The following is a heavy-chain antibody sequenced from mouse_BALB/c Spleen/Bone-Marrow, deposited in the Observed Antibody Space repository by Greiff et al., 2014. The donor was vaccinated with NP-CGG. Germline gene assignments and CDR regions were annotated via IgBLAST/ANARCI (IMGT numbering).Heavy chain of an antibody. CDR1: GFTFSSFG. CDR3: ASRAY. V-gene: IGHV5-17*02. Sequence: EVMLVESGGGLVQPGGSRKLSCAASGFTFSSFGMHWVRQAPEKGLEWVAYISSGSSTIYYADTVKGRFTISGDNPKNTLFLQMTSLRSEDTAMYYCASRAYWGQGTLVTVSA. J-gene: IGHJ3*01. CDR2: ISSGSSTI.